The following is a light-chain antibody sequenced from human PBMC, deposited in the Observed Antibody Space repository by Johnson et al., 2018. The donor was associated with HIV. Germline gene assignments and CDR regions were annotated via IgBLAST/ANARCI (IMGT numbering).Light chain of an antibody. CDR1: TSKIENNY. CDR2: ENN. V-gene: IGLV1-51*02. CDR3: GTWDNSLSAGV. J-gene: IGLJ1*01. Sequence: QSVLTQPPSVSAAPGQKVTISCSGNTSKIENNYVSWYQQFPERAPKLLIYENNKRPSGIPDRFSGSKSGTSATLGISGLQTGDEADYYCGTWDNSLSAGVFGSGTKVTVL.